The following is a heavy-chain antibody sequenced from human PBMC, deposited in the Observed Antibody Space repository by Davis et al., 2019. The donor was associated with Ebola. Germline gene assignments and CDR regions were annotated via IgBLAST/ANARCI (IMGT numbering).Heavy chain of an antibody. V-gene: IGHV1-18*04. Sequence: ASVKVSCKASGYTFTSYGISWVRQAPGQGLEWMGWISAYNGNTNYAQKLQGRVTMTTDTPTSTAYMELRSLRSDDTAVYYCARDLPITMVRGYFDYWGQGTLVTVSS. D-gene: IGHD3-10*01. CDR2: ISAYNGNT. CDR1: GYTFTSYG. J-gene: IGHJ4*02. CDR3: ARDLPITMVRGYFDY.